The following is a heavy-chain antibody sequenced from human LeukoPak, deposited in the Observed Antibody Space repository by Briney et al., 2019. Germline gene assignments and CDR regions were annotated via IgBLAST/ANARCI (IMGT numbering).Heavy chain of an antibody. Sequence: PSETLSLTCTVSGDPISSYYWTWIRQPPGKGLEWIGYIYYSGTTNYNPSLKSRVTISVDTPKNQFSLKLSSVTAADTAVYYCASGRPLGFDYWGQGTLVTVSS. D-gene: IGHD1-26*01. CDR2: IYYSGTT. V-gene: IGHV4-59*01. J-gene: IGHJ4*02. CDR3: ASGRPLGFDY. CDR1: GDPISSYY.